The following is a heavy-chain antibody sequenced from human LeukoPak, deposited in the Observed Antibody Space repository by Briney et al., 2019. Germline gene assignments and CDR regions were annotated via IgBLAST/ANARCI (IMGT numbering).Heavy chain of an antibody. Sequence: SETLSLTCAVYGGSFSGYYWSWTRQPPGKGLEWIGEINHSGSTNYNPSLKSRVTISVDTSKNQFSLKLSSVTAADTAVYHCARGEEQWLEWYFDLWGRGTLVTVSS. CDR2: INHSGST. J-gene: IGHJ2*01. CDR3: ARGEEQWLEWYFDL. V-gene: IGHV4-34*01. CDR1: GGSFSGYY. D-gene: IGHD6-19*01.